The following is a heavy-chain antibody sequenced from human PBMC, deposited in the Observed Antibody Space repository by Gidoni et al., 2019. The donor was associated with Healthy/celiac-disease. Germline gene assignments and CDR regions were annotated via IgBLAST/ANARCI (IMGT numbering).Heavy chain of an antibody. J-gene: IGHJ6*02. Sequence: EVQLVESGGGLVQPGRSLRLSCAASGFTFDDYAMHWVRQAPGKGLEWVSGISWNSGSIGYADSVKGRFTISRDNAKNSLYLQMNSLRAEDTALYYCAKEKYYDFWSGYHNYYGMDVWGQGTTVTVSS. D-gene: IGHD3-3*01. CDR1: GFTFDDYA. CDR2: ISWNSGSI. V-gene: IGHV3-9*01. CDR3: AKEKYYDFWSGYHNYYGMDV.